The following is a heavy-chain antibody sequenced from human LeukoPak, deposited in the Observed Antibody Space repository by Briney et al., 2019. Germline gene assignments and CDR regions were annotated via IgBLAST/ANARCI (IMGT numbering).Heavy chain of an antibody. D-gene: IGHD2-2*01. V-gene: IGHV1-2*02. CDR1: GYTFTGYY. J-gene: IGHJ4*02. CDR2: INPNSGGT. Sequence: ASVKVSCKASGYTFTGYYMHWVRQAPGQGLEWMGWINPNSGGTNYAQKFQGRVTMTRDTSISTAYMELSRLRSDDTAVYYCARDMGTAAIAYDYWGQGTPVTVSS. CDR3: ARDMGTAAIAYDY.